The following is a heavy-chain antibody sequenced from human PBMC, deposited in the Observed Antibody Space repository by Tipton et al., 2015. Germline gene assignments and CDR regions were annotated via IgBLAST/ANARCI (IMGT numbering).Heavy chain of an antibody. Sequence: TLSLTCTVSGGYIDVYRWYWIRQPPGKGLEWIGYMSHSGSTYYNTSLKSRVTMSVDTPKNQFSLKLSSVTAADTAVYYCARYTAYGSGIYTYYFDYWGQGTLVTVSS. D-gene: IGHD3-10*01. CDR3: ARYTAYGSGIYTYYFDY. V-gene: IGHV4-59*01. CDR1: GGYIDVYR. J-gene: IGHJ4*02. CDR2: MSHSGST.